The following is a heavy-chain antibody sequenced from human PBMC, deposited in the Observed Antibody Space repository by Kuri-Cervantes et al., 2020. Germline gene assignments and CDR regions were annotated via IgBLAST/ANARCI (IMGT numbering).Heavy chain of an antibody. CDR3: ARDLSYYGRWFDP. CDR2: IRSSSSYI. Sequence: GGSLRLSCSASGFTFSSYSMNWVRQAPGKGLEWVSSIRSSSSYIYYADSVKGRFTISRDNCKNTLYLQMNSLRAEDTAVYYCARDLSYYGRWFDPWGQGTLVTVSS. CDR1: GFTFSSYS. V-gene: IGHV3-21*01. D-gene: IGHD1-26*01. J-gene: IGHJ5*02.